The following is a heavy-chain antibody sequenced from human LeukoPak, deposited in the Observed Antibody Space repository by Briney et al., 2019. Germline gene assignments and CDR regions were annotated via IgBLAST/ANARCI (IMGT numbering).Heavy chain of an antibody. Sequence: ASVTVSCKASGFTFNTFGVSWVRQAPGHGLEWMGWTGPYNGNTKYAQKLQGRITMSTDTSTNTAFMELNSLTSDDTGVYFCAMMWANYYYGMDVWGQGTTVTVSS. CDR2: TGPYNGNT. V-gene: IGHV1-18*01. CDR1: GFTFNTFG. J-gene: IGHJ6*02. CDR3: AMMWANYYYGMDV. D-gene: IGHD1-26*01.